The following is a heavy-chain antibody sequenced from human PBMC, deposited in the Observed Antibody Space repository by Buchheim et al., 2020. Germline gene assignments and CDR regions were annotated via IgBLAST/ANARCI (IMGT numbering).Heavy chain of an antibody. Sequence: QVQLVQSGAEVKKPGASVKVSCKASGYTFTGYYMHWVRQAPGQGLEWMGWINPNSGGTNYAKKFQGRVTMTRDTSISTAYMELSRLRSDDTAVYYCARDEGISPSRYYYYGMDVWGQGTT. CDR2: INPNSGGT. CDR1: GYTFTGYY. J-gene: IGHJ6*02. V-gene: IGHV1-2*02. CDR3: ARDEGISPSRYYYYGMDV. D-gene: IGHD6-13*01.